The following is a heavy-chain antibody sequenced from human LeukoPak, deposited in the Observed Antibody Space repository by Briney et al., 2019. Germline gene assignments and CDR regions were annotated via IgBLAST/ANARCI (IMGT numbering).Heavy chain of an antibody. CDR3: ARSQSQSGSYRYYFTY. CDR2: MYYSGNS. J-gene: IGHJ4*02. CDR1: GVSVGSAGYY. D-gene: IGHD1-26*01. Sequence: SETLSLTCSVSGVSVGSAGYYWTWIRQPPGKGLEWIGYMYYSGNSNHNPFLKSRVTMSLDPSKNRFSLKLRSVTAADTAVYYCARSQSQSGSYRYYFTYWGQGTLVTVSS. V-gene: IGHV4-61*08.